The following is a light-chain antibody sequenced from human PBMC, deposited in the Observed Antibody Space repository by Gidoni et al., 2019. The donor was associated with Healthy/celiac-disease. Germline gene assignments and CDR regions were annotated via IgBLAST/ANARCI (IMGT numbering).Light chain of an antibody. J-gene: IGKJ4*01. CDR2: GAS. Sequence: IVLTHSPGTLSLSPGERATLSCRASQSVSSSYLSWYQQKPGQAPRLLIYGASSRATGIPDRFSGSGSGTDFTLTISRLEPEDFAVYYCQQYGSSSTTFGGGTKVEIK. CDR1: QSVSSSY. CDR3: QQYGSSSTT. V-gene: IGKV3-20*01.